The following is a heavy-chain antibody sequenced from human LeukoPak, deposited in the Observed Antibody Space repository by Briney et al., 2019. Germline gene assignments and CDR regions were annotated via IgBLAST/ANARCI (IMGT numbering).Heavy chain of an antibody. CDR2: IKNDGITS. V-gene: IGHV3-74*01. Sequence: GGSLRLSCAANEFIISAYRMHWVRQVQGKGLVWVSGIKNDGITSYYADSVRGRFTISRDNAKNTLSLQMDGLTLEDTAVYYCTRALHTAMVTTGDAFDLWGQGTLVTVSS. CDR1: EFIISAYR. J-gene: IGHJ3*01. CDR3: TRALHTAMVTTGDAFDL. D-gene: IGHD5-18*01.